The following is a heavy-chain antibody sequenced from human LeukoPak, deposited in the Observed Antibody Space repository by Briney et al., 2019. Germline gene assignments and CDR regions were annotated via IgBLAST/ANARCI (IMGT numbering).Heavy chain of an antibody. Sequence: GGSLRLSCAVSGFTFDHYAMHWVRQAPGKGLEWVSGISWNGGSIHYADSVKGRFTISRDNAKNSLYLQMNSLRTEDTALYYCAKDISYDSSGYYNYFDYWGQGTLVTVSS. CDR1: GFTFDHYA. CDR3: AKDISYDSSGYYNYFDY. D-gene: IGHD3-22*01. CDR2: ISWNGGSI. V-gene: IGHV3-9*01. J-gene: IGHJ4*02.